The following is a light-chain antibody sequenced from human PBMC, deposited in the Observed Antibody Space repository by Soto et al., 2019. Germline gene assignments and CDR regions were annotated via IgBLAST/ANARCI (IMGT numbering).Light chain of an antibody. Sequence: EIVVAQSAGTLSLSPGERATLSCRASQSVSSSYLAWYQQKPGQAPRLLIYGASSRATGIPDRFSGSGSGTDFTLTISRLEPEDFAVYYCQQYGSSPGWTFGQGTKV. CDR2: GAS. CDR3: QQYGSSPGWT. J-gene: IGKJ1*01. CDR1: QSVSSSY. V-gene: IGKV3-20*01.